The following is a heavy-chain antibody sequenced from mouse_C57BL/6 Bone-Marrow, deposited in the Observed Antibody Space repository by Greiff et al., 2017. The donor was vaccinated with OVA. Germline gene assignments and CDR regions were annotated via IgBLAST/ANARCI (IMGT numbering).Heavy chain of an antibody. J-gene: IGHJ1*03. V-gene: IGHV5-4*01. CDR2: ISDGGSYT. D-gene: IGHD1-1*01. Sequence: EVQVVESGGGLVKPGGSLKLSCAASGFTFSSYAMSWVRQTPEKRLEWVATISDGGSYTYYPDNVKGRFTISRDNAKNNLYLQMSHLKSEDTAMYYCARYYGSSSHWYFDVWGTGTTVTVSS. CDR1: GFTFSSYA. CDR3: ARYYGSSSHWYFDV.